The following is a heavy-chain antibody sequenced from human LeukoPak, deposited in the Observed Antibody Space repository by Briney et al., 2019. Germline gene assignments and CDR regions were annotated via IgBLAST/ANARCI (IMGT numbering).Heavy chain of an antibody. D-gene: IGHD3-10*01. CDR2: INPSGGST. J-gene: IGHJ4*02. CDR1: GYTFTSYY. Sequence: ASVKVSCKASGYTFTSYYMHWVRQAPGQGLEWMGIINPSGGSTSYAQKFQGRVTMTRDTSTSTVYMELSSLRSEDTAVYYCARGYLAAVTIVRGVLDYWGQGTLVTVSS. CDR3: ARGYLAAVTIVRGVLDY. V-gene: IGHV1-46*01.